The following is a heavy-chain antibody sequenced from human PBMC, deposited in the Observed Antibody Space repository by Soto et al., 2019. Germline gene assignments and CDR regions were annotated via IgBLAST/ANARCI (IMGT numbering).Heavy chain of an antibody. Sequence: QVQLQESGSGLVKPSETLSLTCTVSGGSISDYYWSWFRQAPGKGLDWIGYVYYSGSTNYNPALQSRVTMSVDTSKNQFSLKLSSVTAADTAVYYCARQAIDWGQGTLVTVSS. CDR1: GGSISDYY. J-gene: IGHJ4*02. V-gene: IGHV4-59*08. CDR2: VYYSGST. CDR3: ARQAID.